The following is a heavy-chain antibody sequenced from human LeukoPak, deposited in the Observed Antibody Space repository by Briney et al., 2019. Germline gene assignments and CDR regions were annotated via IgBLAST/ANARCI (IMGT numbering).Heavy chain of an antibody. CDR2: INHSGST. V-gene: IGHV4-39*07. CDR1: GGSISSSDSYN. Sequence: SETLSLTCDVSGGSISSSDSYNWGWIRQPPGKGLEWIGEINHSGSTNYNPSLKSRVTISVDTSKNQFSLKLSSVTAADTAVYYCARAPLGWYYFDYWGQGTLVTVSS. CDR3: ARAPLGWYYFDY. J-gene: IGHJ4*02. D-gene: IGHD6-19*01.